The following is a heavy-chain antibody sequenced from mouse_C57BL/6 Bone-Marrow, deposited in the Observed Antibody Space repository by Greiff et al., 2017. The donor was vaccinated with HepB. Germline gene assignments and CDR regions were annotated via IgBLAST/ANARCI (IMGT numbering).Heavy chain of an antibody. CDR2: IHPNSGST. V-gene: IGHV1-64*01. Sequence: QVQLKQPGAELVKPGASVKLSCKASGYTFTSYWMHWVKQRPGQGLEWIGMIHPNSGSTNYNEKFKSKATLTVDKSSSTAYMQLSSLTSEDSAVYYRAREEGIYYYGSRGYFDYWGQGTTLTDSS. J-gene: IGHJ2*01. CDR1: GYTFTSYW. CDR3: AREEGIYYYGSRGYFDY. D-gene: IGHD1-1*01.